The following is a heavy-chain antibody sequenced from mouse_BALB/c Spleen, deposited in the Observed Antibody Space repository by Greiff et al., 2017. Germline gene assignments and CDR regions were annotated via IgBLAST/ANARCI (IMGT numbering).Heavy chain of an antibody. D-gene: IGHD1-2*01. CDR3: ARATAHAMDY. J-gene: IGHJ4*01. Sequence: EVMLVESGGGLVKPGGSLKLSCAASGFTFSSYAMSWVRQSPEKRLEWVAEISSGGSYTYYPDTVTGRFTISRDNAKNTLYLEMSSLRSEDTAMYYCARATAHAMDYWGQGTSVTVSS. V-gene: IGHV5-9-4*01. CDR2: ISSGGSYT. CDR1: GFTFSSYA.